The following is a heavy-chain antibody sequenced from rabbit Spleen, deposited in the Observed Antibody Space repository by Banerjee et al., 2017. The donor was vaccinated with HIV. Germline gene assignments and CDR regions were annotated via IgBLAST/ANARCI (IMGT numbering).Heavy chain of an antibody. V-gene: IGHV1S45*01. CDR1: GFSFSSGYD. J-gene: IGHJ4*01. CDR3: ASQLTGSTFNL. CDR2: IYIDSSGTT. Sequence: QEQLEESGGDLVKPEGSLTLTCTASGFSFSSGYDICWVRQAPGKGLEWIACIYIDSSGTTYYASWAKGRFTISKTSSTTVTLQMTSLTVADTATYFCASQLTGSTFNLWGPGTLVTVS. D-gene: IGHD4-2*01.